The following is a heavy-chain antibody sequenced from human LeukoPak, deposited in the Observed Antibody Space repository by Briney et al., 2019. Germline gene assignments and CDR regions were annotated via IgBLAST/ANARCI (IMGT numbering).Heavy chain of an antibody. V-gene: IGHV4-30-2*01. CDR2: INHSGST. D-gene: IGHD2-8*01. Sequence: SQTLSLTCTVSGGSISSGGYYWSWIRQPPGKGLEWIGEINHSGSTNYNPSLKSRVTISVDTSKNQFSLKLSSVTAADTAVYYCARGLNGGYWGQGTLVTVSS. CDR1: GGSISSGGYY. J-gene: IGHJ4*02. CDR3: ARGLNGGY.